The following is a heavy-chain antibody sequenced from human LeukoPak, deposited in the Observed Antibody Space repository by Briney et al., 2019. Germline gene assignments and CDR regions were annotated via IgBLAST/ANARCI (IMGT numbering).Heavy chain of an antibody. Sequence: SVKVSCKASGGTFSSYAISWVRQAPGQGLEWMGRIIPILGIANYAQKFQGRVTITADKSTSTAYMELSSLRSEDTAVYYCARDKGHAASASLYYFDYWGQGTLVTVSS. CDR2: IIPILGIA. CDR1: GGTFSSYA. J-gene: IGHJ4*02. CDR3: ARDKGHAASASLYYFDY. V-gene: IGHV1-69*04. D-gene: IGHD6-13*01.